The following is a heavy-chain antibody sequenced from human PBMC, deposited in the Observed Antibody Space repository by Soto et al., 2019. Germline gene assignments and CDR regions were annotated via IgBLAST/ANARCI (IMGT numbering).Heavy chain of an antibody. CDR1: GGSISSYY. CDR2: SYYSGST. D-gene: IGHD6-19*01. V-gene: IGHV4-59*01. Sequence: SETLSRTCTVCGGSISSYYWSCIRQPPGKGLEWIWDSYYSGSTNYNPSLKSRVPISVDTSKNQFSLKLSSVTAADTAVYYCAREGVAGVIGYWGQGTLVTVSS. CDR3: AREGVAGVIGY. J-gene: IGHJ4*02.